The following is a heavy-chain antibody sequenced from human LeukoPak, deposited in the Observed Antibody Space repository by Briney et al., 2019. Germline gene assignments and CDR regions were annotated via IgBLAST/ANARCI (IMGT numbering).Heavy chain of an antibody. CDR1: GFTFDDYG. CDR2: INWNGGST. CDR3: AREAYYYDSSDQEDAFDI. V-gene: IGHV3-20*04. J-gene: IGHJ3*02. Sequence: GGSLRLSCAASGFTFDDYGMSWVRQPPGKGLEWVSGINWNGGSTGYADSVKGRFTISRDNAKNSLYLQMNSLRAEDTALYYCAREAYYYDSSDQEDAFDIWGQGTMVTVSS. D-gene: IGHD3-22*01.